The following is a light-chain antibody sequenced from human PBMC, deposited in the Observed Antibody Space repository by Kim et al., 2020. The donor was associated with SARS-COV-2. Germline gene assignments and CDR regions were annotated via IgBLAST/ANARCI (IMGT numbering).Light chain of an antibody. CDR3: TAWDGSLNGWV. CDR2: SNN. Sequence: GKGDPISLSGSISNLGTNTVNWYRHPPGTAPKLLVYSNNNRPSGVPDRFSGSKSGTSASLAISGLQSDDESDYYCTAWDGSLNGWVFGGGTQLTVL. J-gene: IGLJ3*02. V-gene: IGLV1-44*01. CDR1: ISNLGTNT.